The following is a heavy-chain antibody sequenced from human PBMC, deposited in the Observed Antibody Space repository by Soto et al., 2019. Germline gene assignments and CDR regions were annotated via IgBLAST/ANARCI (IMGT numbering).Heavy chain of an antibody. CDR1: GFPFSNSA. Sequence: EVQLVESGGDLVQPGGSLRLTCAASGFPFSNSAMNWVRQAPGKGLGWVSYISPKTGNTYYADSVKGRFTISRDSAKNSVFLQMNSLRDEDTAVYYCARSNYAYDYWGQGTLVSVSS. J-gene: IGHJ4*02. CDR3: ARSNYAYDY. CDR2: ISPKTGNT. V-gene: IGHV3-48*02. D-gene: IGHD1-7*01.